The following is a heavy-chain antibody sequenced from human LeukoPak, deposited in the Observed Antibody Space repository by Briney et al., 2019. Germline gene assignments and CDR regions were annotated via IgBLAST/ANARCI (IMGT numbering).Heavy chain of an antibody. Sequence: GRSLRLSCAASGFTFSSYAMHWVRQAPGKGLEWVAVISYDGSNKYYADSVKGRFTISRDNSKNTLYLQMNSLRAEDTALYYCARDVTNFYYDSSCYYRTALGYWGQGTLVTVSS. CDR1: GFTFSSYA. J-gene: IGHJ4*02. CDR2: ISYDGSNK. V-gene: IGHV3-30*04. CDR3: ARDVTNFYYDSSCYYRTALGY. D-gene: IGHD3-22*01.